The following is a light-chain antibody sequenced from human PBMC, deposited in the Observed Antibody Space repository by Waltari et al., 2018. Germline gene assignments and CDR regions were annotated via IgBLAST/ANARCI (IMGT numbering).Light chain of an antibody. CDR1: QSVSSY. V-gene: IGKV3-11*01. Sequence: SGRASQSVSSYLAWYQQKPGQAPRLLIYSASNRATGIPARFSGSGSGTDFTLTISSLEPEDFAVYYCQQRSNWPRTFGQGTKVEIK. J-gene: IGKJ1*01. CDR2: SAS. CDR3: QQRSNWPRT.